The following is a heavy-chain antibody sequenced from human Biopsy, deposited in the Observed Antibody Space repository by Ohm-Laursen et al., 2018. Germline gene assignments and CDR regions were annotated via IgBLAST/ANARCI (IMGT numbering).Heavy chain of an antibody. CDR1: GGLNSNYY. J-gene: IGHJ5*02. D-gene: IGHD1-14*01. V-gene: IGHV4-4*07. CDR3: ARDRDRRGWFDP. Sequence: GTLSLTCSVSGGLNSNYYWSWVRQSAGKGLEWIGRLYTSGDTNYNPSLKSRVSVSEDTSRRQFSLRLTSVTAADTAVYYCARDRDRRGWFDPWGQGTLVTVSS. CDR2: LYTSGDT.